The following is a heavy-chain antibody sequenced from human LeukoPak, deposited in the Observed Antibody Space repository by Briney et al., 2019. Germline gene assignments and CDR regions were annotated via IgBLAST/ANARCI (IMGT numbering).Heavy chain of an antibody. CDR2: IYYSGST. CDR1: GGSTSSGDYY. V-gene: IGHV4-61*08. J-gene: IGHJ4*02. CDR3: ARGPKGRYDY. D-gene: IGHD1-26*01. Sequence: PSETLSLTCTVSGGSTSSGDYYWSWIRQPPGKGLEWIGYIYYSGSTNYNPSLKSRVTISVDTSKNQFSLKLSSVTAADTAVYYCARGPKGRYDYWGQGTLVTVSS.